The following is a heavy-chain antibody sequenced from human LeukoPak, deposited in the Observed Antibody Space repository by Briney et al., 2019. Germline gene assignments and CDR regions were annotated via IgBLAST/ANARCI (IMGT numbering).Heavy chain of an antibody. D-gene: IGHD4-11*01. Sequence: GGSLRLSCAASGFTFSDYYMSWIRQAPGKGLKWLSYISSSGTTIYYTDSVKGRFTISRDNAKNSLYLQMNSLRAEDTAVYYCARGIRQYAKSYFDYWGQGTLVTVSS. J-gene: IGHJ4*02. CDR3: ARGIRQYAKSYFDY. CDR1: GFTFSDYY. CDR2: ISSSGTTI. V-gene: IGHV3-11*01.